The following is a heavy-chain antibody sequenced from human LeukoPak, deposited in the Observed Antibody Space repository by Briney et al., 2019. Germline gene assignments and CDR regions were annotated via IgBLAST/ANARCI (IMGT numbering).Heavy chain of an antibody. V-gene: IGHV1-2*02. CDR3: ARVHSSGHLGRSNENTFDY. CDR1: GYTFTGYY. CDR2: INPNSGGT. D-gene: IGHD3-22*01. Sequence: ASVKVPCKASGYTFTGYYMHWVRQAPGQGLEGMGWINPNSGGTNYAQKFQGRVTMTRDTSISTAYMELSRLRSDDTAVYYCARVHSSGHLGRSNENTFDYWGQGTLVTVSS. J-gene: IGHJ4*02.